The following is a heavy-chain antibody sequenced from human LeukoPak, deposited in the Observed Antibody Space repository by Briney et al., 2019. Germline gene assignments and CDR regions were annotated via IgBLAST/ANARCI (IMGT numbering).Heavy chain of an antibody. CDR2: ISSSSSTI. J-gene: IGHJ4*02. CDR1: GFTFSSYS. D-gene: IGHD5-12*01. CDR3: ARALLSYSGYDLLDY. Sequence: GGSLRLSCAASGFTFSSYSMNWVRQAPGEGLEWVSYISSSSSTIYYADSVKGRFTISRDNAKNSLYLQMNSLRAEDTAVYYCARALLSYSGYDLLDYWGQGTLVTVSS. V-gene: IGHV3-48*01.